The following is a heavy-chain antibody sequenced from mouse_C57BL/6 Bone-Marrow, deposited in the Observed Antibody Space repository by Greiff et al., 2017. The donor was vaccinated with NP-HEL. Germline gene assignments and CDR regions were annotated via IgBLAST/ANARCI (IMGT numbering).Heavy chain of an antibody. J-gene: IGHJ2*01. V-gene: IGHV14-4*01. D-gene: IGHD2-2*01. CDR2: IDPENGDT. Sequence: EVQLQQSGAELVRPGASVKLSCTASGFNIKDDYMHWVKQRPEQGLEWIGWIDPENGDTEYASKFQGKATITADTSSNTAYLQLSSLTSEDTAVYYCTFYHGFYFDYWGQGTTLTVSS. CDR3: TFYHGFYFDY. CDR1: GFNIKDDY.